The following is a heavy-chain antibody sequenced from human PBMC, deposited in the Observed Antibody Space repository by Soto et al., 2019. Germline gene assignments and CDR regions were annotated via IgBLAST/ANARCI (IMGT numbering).Heavy chain of an antibody. V-gene: IGHV4-30-4*02. J-gene: IGHJ5*02. Sequence: SETMSLTCTVSGTSILSGDYYWSRSSQPPGKGLEWIGYIYYSGSTYYNPSLKSRVTISVDTSKNQFSLKLSSVTAADTAVYYCAGCRDFWSGYCNWFDPWGQGTLVT. CDR2: IYYSGST. D-gene: IGHD3-3*01. CDR3: AGCRDFWSGYCNWFDP. CDR1: GTSILSGDYY.